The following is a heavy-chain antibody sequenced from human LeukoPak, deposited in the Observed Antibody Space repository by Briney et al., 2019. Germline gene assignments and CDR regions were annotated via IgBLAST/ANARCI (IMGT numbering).Heavy chain of an antibody. Sequence: PGGSLRLSCAASGFTFSSYAMSWVRQAPGKGLEWVSAISGSGGSTYYADSVKGRFTISRDNSKNTLYPQMNSLRAEDTAVYYCAKHVLLWFGEYQPTFDYWGQGTLVTVSS. CDR1: GFTFSSYA. J-gene: IGHJ4*02. CDR3: AKHVLLWFGEYQPTFDY. D-gene: IGHD3-10*01. V-gene: IGHV3-23*01. CDR2: ISGSGGST.